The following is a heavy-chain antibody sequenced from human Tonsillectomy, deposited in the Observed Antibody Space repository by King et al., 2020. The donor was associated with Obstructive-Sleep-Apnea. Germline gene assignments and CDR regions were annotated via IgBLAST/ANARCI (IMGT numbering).Heavy chain of an antibody. CDR1: GFTFNNYW. D-gene: IGHD3-22*01. V-gene: IGHV3-74*01. Sequence: VQLVESGGGLVQPGGSLRLSCAASGFTFNNYWMHWVRQAPGKGLVWVSRINTDGSTTTYADSVKGRFTISRDNAKNTLYLQLHSLGAEDTAVYYCARALGTIGDYYVSSGCDYWGQGTLVSVSS. J-gene: IGHJ4*02. CDR2: INTDGSTT. CDR3: ARALGTIGDYYVSSGCDY.